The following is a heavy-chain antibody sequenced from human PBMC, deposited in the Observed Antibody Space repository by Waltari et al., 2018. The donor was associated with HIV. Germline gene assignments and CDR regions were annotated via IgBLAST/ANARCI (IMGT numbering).Heavy chain of an antibody. J-gene: IGHJ4*02. CDR2: MNPHSGET. CDR1: GYTFTTYD. V-gene: IGHV1-8*01. Sequence: QIQLVQSGPGVKNPGASVKVSCKAFGYTFTTYDINWVRHAPGQGLEWRGGMNPHSGETGSAQQFQCMLTMTRDISMSTAFMELNNPRPEDTAIYYCARGQFTFDSWGQGALVTVSS. CDR3: ARGQFTFDS. D-gene: IGHD3-10*01.